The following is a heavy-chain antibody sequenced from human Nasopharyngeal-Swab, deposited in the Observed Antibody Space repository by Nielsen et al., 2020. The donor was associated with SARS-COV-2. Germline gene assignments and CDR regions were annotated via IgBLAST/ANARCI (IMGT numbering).Heavy chain of an antibody. Sequence: SVKVSCKASGGTFSSYAISWVRQAPGQGLEWMGGIIPIFGIANYAQKFQGRVTITADESTSTAYMELSSLRSEDTAVYYCARDPVQLERRWGGAMGGSYYYYYMDVWGKGTTVTVSS. V-gene: IGHV1-69*13. D-gene: IGHD1-1*01. CDR2: IIPIFGIA. J-gene: IGHJ6*03. CDR3: ARDPVQLERRWGGAMGGSYYYYYMDV. CDR1: GGTFSSYA.